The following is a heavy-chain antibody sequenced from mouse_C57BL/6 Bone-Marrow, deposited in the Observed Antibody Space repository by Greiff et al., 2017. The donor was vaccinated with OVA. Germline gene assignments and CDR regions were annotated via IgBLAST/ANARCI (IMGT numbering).Heavy chain of an antibody. CDR3: AKAPHY. Sequence: QVQLQQAGADLAKPGASVKLHCNATVYTFTSYWMHWVKQRPGQGLEWIGYINPSSGYTKYNQKFKDKATLTADKSSSTAYMQLSSLTYEDSAVYYCAKAPHYWGQGTLVTVSA. V-gene: IGHV1-7*01. J-gene: IGHJ3*01. CDR2: INPSSGYT. CDR1: VYTFTSYW.